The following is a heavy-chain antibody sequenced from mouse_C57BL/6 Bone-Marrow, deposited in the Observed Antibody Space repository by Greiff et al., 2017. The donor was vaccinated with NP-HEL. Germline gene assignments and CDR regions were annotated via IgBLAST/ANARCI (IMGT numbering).Heavy chain of an antibody. V-gene: IGHV1-80*01. Sequence: QVQLQQSGAELVKPGASVKISCKASGYAFSSYWMNWVKERPGKGLEWIGQNYPGDGDTKYNGKFKGKATLTADKSSSTAYMQVSSLTSEDSAVYFCARGDYGSSRFGYAMDYWGQGTSVTVSS. CDR2: NYPGDGDT. CDR1: GYAFSSYW. CDR3: ARGDYGSSRFGYAMDY. D-gene: IGHD1-1*01. J-gene: IGHJ4*01.